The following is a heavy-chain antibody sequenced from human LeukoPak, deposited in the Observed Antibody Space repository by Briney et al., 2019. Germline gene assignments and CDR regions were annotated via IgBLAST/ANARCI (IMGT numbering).Heavy chain of an antibody. V-gene: IGHV1-18*01. Sequence: GASVTVSCTASGYTFTIYGISWVRQAPGQGLEWMGWISAYNGNTNYAQKLQGRVTMTTDTSTSTAYMELRSLRSDDTAVYYCARIRGRPYRFDYWGQGTLVTVSS. D-gene: IGHD2-15*01. J-gene: IGHJ4*02. CDR1: GYTFTIYG. CDR2: ISAYNGNT. CDR3: ARIRGRPYRFDY.